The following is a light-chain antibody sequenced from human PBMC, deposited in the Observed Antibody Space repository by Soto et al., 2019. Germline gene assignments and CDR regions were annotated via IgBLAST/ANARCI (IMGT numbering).Light chain of an antibody. Sequence: QSVLTQPASGSGSPVQAITISCTGTSSDVGGYKYVSWYQQHPGKAPRLMIYDVTNRPSGVSNRFSGSKSGNTASLTISGLQAEDEADYYCSSYTSSSSYVFGTGTKVTVL. J-gene: IGLJ1*01. CDR1: SSDVGGYKY. CDR2: DVT. CDR3: SSYTSSSSYV. V-gene: IGLV2-14*01.